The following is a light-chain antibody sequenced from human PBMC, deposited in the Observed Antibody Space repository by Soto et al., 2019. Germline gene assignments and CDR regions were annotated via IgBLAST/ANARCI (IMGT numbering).Light chain of an antibody. V-gene: IGKV1-5*01. CDR1: QSVTNW. CDR3: QQYTTYPYT. Sequence: DIKMTHSPSTLSASVGDRVTITCRASQSVTNWLAWYQQKPGKAPNLLIYDASRLQSGIPSRFSASGSGTEFTLTISSLQPDDFATYYCQQYTTYPYTFGQGTKLEIK. J-gene: IGKJ2*01. CDR2: DAS.